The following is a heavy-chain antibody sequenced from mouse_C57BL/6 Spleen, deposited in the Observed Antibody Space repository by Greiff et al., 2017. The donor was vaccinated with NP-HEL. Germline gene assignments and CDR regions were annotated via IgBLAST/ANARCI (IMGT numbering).Heavy chain of an antibody. CDR3: ARSTGYDYYYYAMDY. D-gene: IGHD2-4*01. V-gene: IGHV1-54*01. Sequence: QVQLQQSGAELVRPGTSVKVSCKASGYAFTNYLIEWVKQRPGQGLEWIGVINPGSGGTNYNEKFKGKATLTADKSSSTAYMQLSSLTSEDSAVYFCARSTGYDYYYYAMDYWGQGTSVTVSS. CDR1: GYAFTNYL. CDR2: INPGSGGT. J-gene: IGHJ4*01.